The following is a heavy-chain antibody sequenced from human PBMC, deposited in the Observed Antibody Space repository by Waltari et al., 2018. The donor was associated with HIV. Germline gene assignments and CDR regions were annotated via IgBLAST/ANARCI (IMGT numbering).Heavy chain of an antibody. CDR2: IYYTGTS. J-gene: IGHJ5*01. D-gene: IGHD3-3*01. Sequence: VQLKESGPGLVKPSETLSLTCNVSADTINSYYLSWIRQSPAKGLEWIGYIYYTGTSNYNPSPSLKSRVTMSLDTSKTQFSLKLTSVSAADTAVYYCARTVGTSISGVITYNWFDSWGQGTLVTVSS. CDR3: ARTVGTSISGVITYNWFDS. V-gene: IGHV4-59*01. CDR1: ADTINSYY.